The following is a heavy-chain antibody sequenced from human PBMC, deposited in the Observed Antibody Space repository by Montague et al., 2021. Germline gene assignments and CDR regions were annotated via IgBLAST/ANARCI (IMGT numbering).Heavy chain of an antibody. CDR3: ARYEVASSRSSIDY. CDR1: GFTFSYYS. V-gene: IGHV3-21*01. J-gene: IGHJ4*02. Sequence: SLRLSCAASGFTFSYYSMLWVRQAPGQGLQWVSPIDSSSSYIFYVDSLKGRFTISRDNAKNSLSLQINSPRADDTGVYYCARYEVASSRSSIDYWGRGTLVTVSS. CDR2: IDSSSSYI. D-gene: IGHD6-6*01.